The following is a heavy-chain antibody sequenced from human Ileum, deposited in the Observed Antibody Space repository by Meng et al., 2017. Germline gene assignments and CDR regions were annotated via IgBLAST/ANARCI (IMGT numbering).Heavy chain of an antibody. CDR2: IWFDGSKT. D-gene: IGHD6-19*01. J-gene: IGHJ4*02. V-gene: IGHV3-33*01. CDR3: ARYRSGSSDY. CDR1: GFTFRSSG. Sequence: QGALGELWGGGVQPGACLRVTCAAAGFTFRSSGMHWVRQAPGKGLEWVAVIWFDGSKTYYADSVKGRFTVSRDNSKNTLYLQMNSLRADDTAVYYCARYRSGSSDYWGPGTLVTVSS.